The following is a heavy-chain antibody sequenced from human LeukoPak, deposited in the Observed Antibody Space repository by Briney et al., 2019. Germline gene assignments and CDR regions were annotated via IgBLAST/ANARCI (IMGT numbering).Heavy chain of an antibody. CDR3: ARDFDRYCSGGSCYSSNWFDP. V-gene: IGHV1-46*03. CDR1: GYTFTSYY. J-gene: IGHJ5*02. Sequence: ASVKVSCKASGYTFTSYYMHWVRQAPGQGLEWMGIINPSGGSTSYAQKFQGRVTMTRDTSTSTVYMELSSLRSEDTAVYYRARDFDRYCSGGSCYSSNWFDPWGQGTLVTVSS. D-gene: IGHD2-15*01. CDR2: INPSGGST.